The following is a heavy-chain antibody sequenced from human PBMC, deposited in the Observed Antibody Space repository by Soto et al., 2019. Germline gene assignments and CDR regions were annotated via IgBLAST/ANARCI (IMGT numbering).Heavy chain of an antibody. CDR2: ISSSSSYI. J-gene: IGHJ6*02. V-gene: IGHV3-21*01. D-gene: IGHD3-10*01. CDR3: ARGPYYYGSGSYYLSYGMDV. Sequence: PGGSLRLSCAASGFTFSSYSMNWVRQAPGKGLEWVSSISSSSSYIYYADSVKGRFTISRDNAKNSLYLQMNSLRAEDTAVYYCARGPYYYGSGSYYLSYGMDVWGQGTTVTVSS. CDR1: GFTFSSYS.